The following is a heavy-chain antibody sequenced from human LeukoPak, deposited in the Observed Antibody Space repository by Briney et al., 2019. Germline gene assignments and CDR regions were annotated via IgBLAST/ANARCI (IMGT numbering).Heavy chain of an antibody. V-gene: IGHV4-31*03. D-gene: IGHD3-22*01. CDR3: TRERDYYDNSGYYYSYFDS. CDR1: GGSISSGSYY. J-gene: IGHJ4*02. Sequence: SETLSLTCTVSGGSISSGSYYWTWIRQDPGKGLEWIGYISKTGKTFSNLSLKSRVTISVDTSKNQFSLKLTSVTAADTAVYLCTRERDYYDNSGYYYSYFDSWGQGTLVTVSS. CDR2: ISKTGKT.